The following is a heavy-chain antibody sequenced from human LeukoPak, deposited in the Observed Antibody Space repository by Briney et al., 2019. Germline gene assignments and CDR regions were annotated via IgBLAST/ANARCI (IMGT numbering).Heavy chain of an antibody. D-gene: IGHD3-10*01. V-gene: IGHV4-59*01. CDR1: GGSISSYY. J-gene: IGHJ5*02. CDR3: ARVPTYYYGSGSYRPHNWFDP. CDR2: IYYSGST. Sequence: SETLSLTCSVSGGSISSYYWSWIRQPPGKGQEWIGYIYYSGSTNYNPSLKSRVTISVDTSKNQFSLKLSSVTAADTAVYYCARVPTYYYGSGSYRPHNWFDPWGQGTLVTVSS.